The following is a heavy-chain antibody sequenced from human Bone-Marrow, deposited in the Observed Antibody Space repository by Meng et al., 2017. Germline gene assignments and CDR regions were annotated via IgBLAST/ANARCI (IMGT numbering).Heavy chain of an antibody. CDR3: ARDIDQRDCSGGLCYNLDAFDV. V-gene: IGHV3-7*01. CDR2: IRQDALDK. J-gene: IGHJ3*01. D-gene: IGHD2-15*01. Sequence: LKISCAASGFSLSDCWMIWLRQAPGKGLEWVANIRQDALDKYYLDSVKGRFTISRDNAKNSLYLQLDSLRVEDSAVYYCARDIDQRDCSGGLCYNLDAFDVWGPGTMVTVSS. CDR1: GFSLSDCW.